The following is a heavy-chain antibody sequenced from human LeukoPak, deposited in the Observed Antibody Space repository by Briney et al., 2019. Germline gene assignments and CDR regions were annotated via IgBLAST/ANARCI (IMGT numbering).Heavy chain of an antibody. D-gene: IGHD3-10*01. J-gene: IGHJ3*02. CDR1: GFTFSSSE. V-gene: IGHV3-48*03. CDR2: ISSSGSTI. Sequence: GGSLRLSCAASGFTFSSSEMNWVRQAPGKGLEWVSCISSSGSTIYYADSVKGRFTISRDNAKNSLYLQMNSLRAEDTAVYYCARDRAGVFDIWGQGTMVTVSS. CDR3: ARDRAGVFDI.